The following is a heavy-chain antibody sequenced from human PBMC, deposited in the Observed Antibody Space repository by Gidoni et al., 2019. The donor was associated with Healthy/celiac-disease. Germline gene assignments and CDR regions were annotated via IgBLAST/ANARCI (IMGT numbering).Heavy chain of an antibody. V-gene: IGHV4-59*01. CDR2: IYYSGST. J-gene: IGHJ5*02. CDR3: ASSPVFTMVRGVTRGLGWFDP. Sequence: QVQLQASGPGLVKPSETLSLTCPVSGGHISTSYWSWIRQPPGKGLEWIGYIYYSGSTNYNTSLKSRVTISVDTSKKQFSLKLSSVTAADTAVYYCASSPVFTMVRGVTRGLGWFDPWGQGTLVTVSS. D-gene: IGHD3-10*01. CDR1: GGHISTSY.